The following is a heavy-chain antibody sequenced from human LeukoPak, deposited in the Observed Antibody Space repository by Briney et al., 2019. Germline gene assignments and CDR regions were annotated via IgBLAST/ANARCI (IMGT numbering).Heavy chain of an antibody. CDR1: GYTFTGYY. J-gene: IGHJ4*02. CDR3: ARENSGYDLPPDY. CDR2: INPNSGGT. Sequence: ASVKVSCKASGYTFTGYYMHWVRQAPGQGLEWMGWINPNSGGTNYAQKFQGRVTMTRDTSISTAYMELSRLRSDDTAVYYCARENSGYDLPPDYWGQGNLVTVSS. V-gene: IGHV1-2*02. D-gene: IGHD5-12*01.